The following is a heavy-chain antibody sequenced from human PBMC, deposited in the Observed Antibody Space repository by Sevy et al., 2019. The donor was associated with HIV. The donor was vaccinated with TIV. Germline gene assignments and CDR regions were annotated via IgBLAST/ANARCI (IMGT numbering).Heavy chain of an antibody. Sequence: ASVKVSCKASGYTFNNYYMHWVRQAPGQGLEWMGVINPSGGSTNYAQKFQGRVTLTRDTSTSTIYMELSSLRSEDTAVYYCARLVIDYYYYGMDAWGQGTTVTVSS. CDR3: ARLVIDYYYYGMDA. CDR1: GYTFNNYY. V-gene: IGHV1-46*02. J-gene: IGHJ6*02. CDR2: INPSGGST. D-gene: IGHD2-15*01.